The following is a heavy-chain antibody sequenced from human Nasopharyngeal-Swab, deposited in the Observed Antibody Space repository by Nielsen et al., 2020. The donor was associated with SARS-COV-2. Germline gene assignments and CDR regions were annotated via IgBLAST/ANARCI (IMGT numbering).Heavy chain of an antibody. J-gene: IGHJ5*02. Sequence: WIRQPPGKGLEWIGYIYYSGSTYYNPSLKSRVTISVGTSKNQFSLKLSSVTDADTAVYYCARDYYDSSGYYGGFDPWGQGTLVTVSS. CDR2: IYYSGST. D-gene: IGHD3-22*01. CDR3: ARDYYDSSGYYGGFDP. V-gene: IGHV4-30-4*01.